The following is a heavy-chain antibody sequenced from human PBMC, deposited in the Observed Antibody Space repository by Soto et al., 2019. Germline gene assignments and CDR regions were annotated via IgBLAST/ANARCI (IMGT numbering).Heavy chain of an antibody. V-gene: IGHV3-23*01. J-gene: IGHJ4*02. CDR3: AKERLIVLVQAATDLDC. CDR1: GFTFSSYA. D-gene: IGHD2-2*01. Sequence: EVQLLESGGGLVQPGGSLRLSCAASGFTFSSYAMSWVRQAPGKGLEWVSAISGSGGSTYYADSVKGRFTISRDNSKNTLYLQMNSLRAADTAVYYCAKERLIVLVQAATDLDCWGQGTLVNVS. CDR2: ISGSGGST.